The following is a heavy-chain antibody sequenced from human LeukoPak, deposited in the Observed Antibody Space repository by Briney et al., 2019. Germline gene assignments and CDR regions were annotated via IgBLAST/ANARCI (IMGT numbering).Heavy chain of an antibody. D-gene: IGHD3-16*02. CDR2: INPNSGGT. Sequence: VASVKVSCKASGYTFTGYYMHWVRQAPGQGLEWMGWINPNSGGTNNAQKFQGRVTMTRDTSISTAYMELSRLRSDDTAVYYCARAPANYDYVWGSYREYYFDYWGQGTLVTVSS. CDR1: GYTFTGYY. J-gene: IGHJ4*02. V-gene: IGHV1-2*02. CDR3: ARAPANYDYVWGSYREYYFDY.